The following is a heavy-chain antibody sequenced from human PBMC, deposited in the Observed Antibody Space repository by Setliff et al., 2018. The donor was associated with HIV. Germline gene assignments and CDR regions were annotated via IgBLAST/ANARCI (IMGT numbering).Heavy chain of an antibody. J-gene: IGHJ4*02. CDR1: GGSISSHH. D-gene: IGHD3-3*01. V-gene: IGHV4-59*11. CDR3: ARGFLSIFGVVSYFDY. Sequence: TLSLTCTVSGGSISSHHWSRIRQPPGKGLEWIGFISYSGSPNSNPSLKSRVTISVDTSKNQFSLKLSSVTAADTAVYYCARGFLSIFGVVSYFDYWGQGTLVTVSS. CDR2: ISYSGSP.